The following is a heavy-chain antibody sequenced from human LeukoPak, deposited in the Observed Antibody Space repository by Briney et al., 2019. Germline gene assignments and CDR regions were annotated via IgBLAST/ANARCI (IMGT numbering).Heavy chain of an antibody. Sequence: ASVRVSCKASGYTFTSYDINGVRQATGQGLEWMGWMNPNSGNTGYAQKFQGRVTMTRNTSISTAYMELSSLRSEDTAVCYCARTKADHDTFDIWGQGTMVTVSS. CDR3: ARTKADHDTFDI. CDR2: MNPNSGNT. V-gene: IGHV1-8*01. CDR1: GYTFTSYD. D-gene: IGHD2-8*01. J-gene: IGHJ3*02.